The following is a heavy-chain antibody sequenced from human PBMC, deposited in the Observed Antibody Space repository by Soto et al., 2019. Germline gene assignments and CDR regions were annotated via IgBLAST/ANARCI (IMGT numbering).Heavy chain of an antibody. D-gene: IGHD3-16*01. Sequence: VQLQESGPGLVRPSGTLSLTCAVSGASISSGNWWSWVRQSPGKGLEWIGEIYHSGSTNHNPSLKSRVIISVDQSRNQFSRKLSSVTAADTAVYFCASHRGNPFGPCDDWGQGTQVTVSS. CDR3: ASHRGNPFGPCDD. CDR2: IYHSGST. J-gene: IGHJ4*01. CDR1: GASISSGNW. V-gene: IGHV4-4*02.